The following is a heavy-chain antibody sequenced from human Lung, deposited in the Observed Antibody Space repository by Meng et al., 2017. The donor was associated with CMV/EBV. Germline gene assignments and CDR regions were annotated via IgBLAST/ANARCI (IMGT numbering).Heavy chain of an antibody. CDR1: GFTFSSYA. Sequence: GGSXRLXXAASGFTFSSYAMHWVRQAPGKGLEYVSAISSNGGSTYYADSVKGRFTISRDNSKNTLYLQMGSLRAEDMAVYYCARVRGTTPLFDYLGQGTLVTVSS. V-gene: IGHV3-64*02. J-gene: IGHJ4*02. D-gene: IGHD1-7*01. CDR3: ARVRGTTPLFDY. CDR2: ISSNGGST.